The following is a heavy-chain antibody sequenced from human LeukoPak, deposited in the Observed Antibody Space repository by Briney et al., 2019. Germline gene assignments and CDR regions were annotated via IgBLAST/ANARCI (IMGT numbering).Heavy chain of an antibody. CDR1: GYTFTGYY. Sequence: ASVKVSCKASGYTFTGYYMHWVRQAPGQRLEWMGWINPNSGGTNYAQKFQGGVTMTRDTSISTVYMELSSLRSEDTAVYYCARVACSSTSCPIAHLGYWGQGTLVTVSS. CDR2: INPNSGGT. CDR3: ARVACSSTSCPIAHLGY. J-gene: IGHJ4*02. D-gene: IGHD2-2*01. V-gene: IGHV1-2*02.